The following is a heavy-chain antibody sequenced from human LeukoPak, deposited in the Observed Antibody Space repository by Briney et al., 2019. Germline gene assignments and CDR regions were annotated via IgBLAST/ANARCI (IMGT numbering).Heavy chain of an antibody. V-gene: IGHV4-59*08. D-gene: IGHD2-15*01. Sequence: SETLSLTCTVSGGSISSYYWSWIRQPPGKGLEWVGYIYYSGMTNYNPSLKSRVTMSVDTSKNQFSLNLNSATAADTAVYYCARRYCSGGSCYPRHFDFWGQGTLVTVSS. J-gene: IGHJ4*02. CDR3: ARRYCSGGSCYPRHFDF. CDR2: IYYSGMT. CDR1: GGSISSYY.